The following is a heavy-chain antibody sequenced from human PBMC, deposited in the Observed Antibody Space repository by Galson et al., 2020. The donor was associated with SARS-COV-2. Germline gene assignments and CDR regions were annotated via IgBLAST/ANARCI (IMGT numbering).Heavy chain of an antibody. CDR2: IIPILGLA. Sequence: GGSLRLSCKASGGTFSSYAISWVRQAPGQGLEWMGGIIPILGLANYAQKFQGRVTITADKSTSTAYMELSSLRSEDTAVYYCARQEECSGGSCYFEFYYGMDVWGQGTTVTVSS. D-gene: IGHD2-15*01. CDR3: ARQEECSGGSCYFEFYYGMDV. J-gene: IGHJ6*02. CDR1: GGTFSSYA. V-gene: IGHV1-69*10.